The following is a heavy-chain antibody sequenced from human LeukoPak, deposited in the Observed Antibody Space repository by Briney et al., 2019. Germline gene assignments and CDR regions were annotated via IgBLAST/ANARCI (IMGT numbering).Heavy chain of an antibody. CDR1: GFTFSSYA. V-gene: IGHV3-23*01. D-gene: IGHD6-19*01. J-gene: IGHJ4*02. Sequence: GGSLRLSCAASGFTFSSYAMSWVRQAPGKGLEWVSAISGSGGSTYYADSVKGRFTTSRDNSKNTLYLQMNSLRAEDTAVYYCAKGYSSGWYYFDYWGQGTLVTVSS. CDR3: AKGYSSGWYYFDY. CDR2: ISGSGGST.